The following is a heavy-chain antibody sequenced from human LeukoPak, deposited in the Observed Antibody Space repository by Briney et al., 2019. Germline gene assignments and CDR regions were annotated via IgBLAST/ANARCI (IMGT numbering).Heavy chain of an antibody. CDR3: ARDPTGATVITDY. D-gene: IGHD4-23*01. J-gene: IGHJ4*02. Sequence: PGGSLRLSCAASGLTFSSYAMHWVRQAPGKGLEWVAGISYDGSNENYADSVKGRFTISRDNSKNTLSLQMNSLRTEDTAVYYCARDPTGATVITDYWGQGTLVTVSS. V-gene: IGHV3-30-3*01. CDR2: ISYDGSNE. CDR1: GLTFSSYA.